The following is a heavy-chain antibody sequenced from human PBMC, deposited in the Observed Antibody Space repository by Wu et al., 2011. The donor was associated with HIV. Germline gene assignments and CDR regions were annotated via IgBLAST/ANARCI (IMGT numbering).Heavy chain of an antibody. CDR1: GFTFTSDW. V-gene: IGHV5-51*03. D-gene: IGHD3-10*01. Sequence: VQLVQSGAEGKKPGESLKISCKGSGFTFTSDWIGWVRQMPGKGLEWMGIIYPGDYDTRYNPSLQGQVTISVDNVPRYRLPAVEKPERPRTTAMYFCVRGVAADF. CDR2: IYPGDYDT. CDR3: VRGVAADF. J-gene: IGHJ4*01.